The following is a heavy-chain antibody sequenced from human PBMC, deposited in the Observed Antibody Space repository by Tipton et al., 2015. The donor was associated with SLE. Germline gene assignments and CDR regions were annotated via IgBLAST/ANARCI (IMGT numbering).Heavy chain of an antibody. J-gene: IGHJ3*02. V-gene: IGHV4-39*01. D-gene: IGHD2-15*01. Sequence: TLSLTCTVSGGSISSYYWGWIRQPPGKGLEWIGSIYYSGSTYYNPSLKSRVTISVDTSKNQFSLKLSSVTAADTAVYYCASPGVVVVAATGDAFDIWGQGTMVTVSS. CDR2: IYYSGST. CDR3: ASPGVVVVAATGDAFDI. CDR1: GGSISSYY.